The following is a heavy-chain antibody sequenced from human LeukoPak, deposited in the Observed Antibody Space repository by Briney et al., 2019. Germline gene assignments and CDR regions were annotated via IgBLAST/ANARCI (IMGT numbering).Heavy chain of an antibody. Sequence: GGSLRLSCAASGFIFSNYWMSWVRQAPGKGLEWVANIKQDGSEKYYVESVKGRFTISRDNAENSLYLQMNSLRAEDTAVYYCARDQQRIFDYWGQGTLVTVSS. CDR2: IKQDGSEK. J-gene: IGHJ4*02. CDR1: GFIFSNYW. D-gene: IGHD6-13*01. CDR3: ARDQQRIFDY. V-gene: IGHV3-7*01.